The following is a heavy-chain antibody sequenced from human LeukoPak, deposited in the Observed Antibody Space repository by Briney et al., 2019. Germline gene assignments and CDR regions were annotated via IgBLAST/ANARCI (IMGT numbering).Heavy chain of an antibody. D-gene: IGHD3-10*01. V-gene: IGHV3-23*01. CDR3: AKEMGSSQPFDY. J-gene: IGHJ4*02. Sequence: GGSLRLSCAASGFTFGGYGLGWVRHAPGKGLEWVSAISASGSNTYYADSVKGRFTISRDNSKDTLSLQMNSLRAEDTALYYCAKEMGSSQPFDYWGQGTLVTVSS. CDR2: ISASGSNT. CDR1: GFTFGGYG.